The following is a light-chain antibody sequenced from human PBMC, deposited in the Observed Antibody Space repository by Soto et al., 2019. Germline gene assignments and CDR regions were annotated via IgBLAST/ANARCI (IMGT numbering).Light chain of an antibody. CDR2: DVS. V-gene: IGLV2-14*01. CDR1: SSDVGGYNY. CDR3: SSYTSSSTGV. Sequence: QCALTQPASVSGSPGQSITISCTGTSSDVGGYNYVSWYQQLPGKAPKLMIYDVSNRPSGVSNRFSGSKSGNTASLTISGLQAEDEADYYCSSYTSSSTGVFGTGTKLTVL. J-gene: IGLJ1*01.